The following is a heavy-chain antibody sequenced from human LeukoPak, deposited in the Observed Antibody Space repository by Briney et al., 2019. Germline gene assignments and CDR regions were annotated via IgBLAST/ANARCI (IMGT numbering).Heavy chain of an antibody. CDR2: IYLRGNT. CDR3: ARTPTYYDFWSGQGYFDY. Sequence: SETLSLTCAISGGSISSSNWWTWVRQPPGKGLEWVGEIYLRGNTNYNPSLESRVTISVDESKTQLSLRLESVTAADTAVYYCARTPTYYDFWSGQGYFDYWGQGTLVTVSS. V-gene: IGHV4-4*02. CDR1: GGSISSSNW. D-gene: IGHD3-3*01. J-gene: IGHJ4*02.